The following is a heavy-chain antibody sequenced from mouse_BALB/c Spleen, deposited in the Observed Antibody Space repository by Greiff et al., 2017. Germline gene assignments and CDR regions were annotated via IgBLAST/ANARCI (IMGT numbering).Heavy chain of an antibody. J-gene: IGHJ2*01. CDR2: ISYSGST. CDR1: GYSITSDYA. CDR3: AHYRFDFDY. Sequence: EVKLMESGPGLVKPSQSLSLTCTVTGYSITSDYAWNWIRQFPGNKLEWMGYISYSGSTSYNPSLKSRISITRDTSKNQFFLQLNSVTTEDTATYYCAHYRFDFDYWGQGTTLTVSS. V-gene: IGHV3-2*02. D-gene: IGHD2-14*01.